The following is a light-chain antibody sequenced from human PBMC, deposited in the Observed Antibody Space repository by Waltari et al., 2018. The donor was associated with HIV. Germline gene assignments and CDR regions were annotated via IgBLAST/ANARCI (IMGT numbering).Light chain of an antibody. CDR1: SSDVGGYNY. Sequence: GSPGQSITISCTGTSSDVGGYNYVSWYQQHPGKAPKLMIYEVSNRPSGVSNRFSGSKSGNTASLTISGLQAEDEADYYCSSYTSSSTPVFGGGTKLTVL. J-gene: IGLJ2*01. CDR2: EVS. V-gene: IGLV2-14*01. CDR3: SSYTSSSTPV.